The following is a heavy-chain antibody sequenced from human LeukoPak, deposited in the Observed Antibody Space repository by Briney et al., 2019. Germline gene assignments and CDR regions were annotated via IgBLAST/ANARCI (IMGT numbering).Heavy chain of an antibody. Sequence: PSGTLSLTCAVSGGSISSSNWWSWVRQPPGKGLEWIGEIYHSGSTNYNPSLKSRVTISVDTSKNQFSLKLSSVTAADTAVYYCAREGRRGSSGSRYLYYYGMDVWGQGTTVTVSS. CDR1: GGSISSSNW. CDR2: IYHSGST. CDR3: AREGRRGSSGSRYLYYYGMDV. J-gene: IGHJ6*02. V-gene: IGHV4-4*02. D-gene: IGHD3-22*01.